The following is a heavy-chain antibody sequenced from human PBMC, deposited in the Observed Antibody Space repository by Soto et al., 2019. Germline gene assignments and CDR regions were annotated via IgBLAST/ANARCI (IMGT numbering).Heavy chain of an antibody. J-gene: IGHJ5*02. CDR3: ARDHYDFWSGFPPTIWFHP. CDR1: GFLFSRYA. Sequence: GLLRLCGVASGFLFSRYAMAWVGQAPGEGLEWVSSISSDGETTYYAESVRGRFTISRDNSKNTLFLQMHRLRAGDTAVYFCARDHYDFWSGFPPTIWFHPWGQGTLVTGSS. CDR2: ISSDGETT. V-gene: IGHV3-23*01. D-gene: IGHD3-3*01.